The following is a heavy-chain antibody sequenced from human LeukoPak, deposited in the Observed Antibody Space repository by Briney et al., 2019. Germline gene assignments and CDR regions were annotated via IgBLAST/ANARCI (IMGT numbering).Heavy chain of an antibody. CDR1: GFTFSSYS. D-gene: IGHD3-3*01. Sequence: PGGSLRLSCAASGFTFSSYSMNWVRQAPGKGLEWVSSISSSSYIYYADSVKGRFTISRDNAKNSLYLQMNSLRAEDTAVYYCARACDFWRRCGFDPWGQGTLVTVSS. V-gene: IGHV3-21*01. CDR2: ISSSSYI. J-gene: IGHJ5*02. CDR3: ARACDFWRRCGFDP.